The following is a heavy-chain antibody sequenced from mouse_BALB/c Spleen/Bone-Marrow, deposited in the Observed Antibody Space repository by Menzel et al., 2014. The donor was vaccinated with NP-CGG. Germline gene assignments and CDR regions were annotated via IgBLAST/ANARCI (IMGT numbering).Heavy chain of an antibody. CDR2: IYPGDGDT. CDR1: GYVFSSYW. D-gene: IGHD1-1*01. CDR3: ARSGYGSNYDY. V-gene: IGHV1-80*01. Sequence: VQLQQSGAELVRPGSSVKISCKASGYVFSSYWMIWVRQRPGQGLEWIGQIYPGDGDTNYNGKFKGKATLTADKSSSTAYMQLSGLTSEDSAVYFCARSGYGSNYDYWGQGTTLTVSS. J-gene: IGHJ2*01.